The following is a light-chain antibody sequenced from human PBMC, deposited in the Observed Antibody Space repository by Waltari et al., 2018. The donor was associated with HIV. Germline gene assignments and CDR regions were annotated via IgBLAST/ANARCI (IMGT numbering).Light chain of an antibody. Sequence: EIVLTQSPATLSLSPGERATLSCRASQSVSSYLAWYQQKPGQAPRLLIYDASNRATGIPARFIGSGSGTDYTLTISSLEPEDFAVYFCQQRSIWPPLTFGGGTKVEMK. CDR1: QSVSSY. J-gene: IGKJ4*01. CDR2: DAS. CDR3: QQRSIWPPLT. V-gene: IGKV3-11*01.